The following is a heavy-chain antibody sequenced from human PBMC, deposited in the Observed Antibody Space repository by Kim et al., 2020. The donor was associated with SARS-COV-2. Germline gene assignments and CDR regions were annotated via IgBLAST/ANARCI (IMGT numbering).Heavy chain of an antibody. CDR3: AKGMVRGVPYYYYGMDV. V-gene: IGHV3-30*18. CDR1: GFTFSSYG. Sequence: GGSLRLSCAASGFTFSSYGMHWVRQAPGKGLEWVAVISYDGSNKYYADSVKGRFTISRDNSKNTLYLQMNSLRAEDTAVYYCAKGMVRGVPYYYYGMDVWGQGTTVTVSS. D-gene: IGHD3-10*01. J-gene: IGHJ6*02. CDR2: ISYDGSNK.